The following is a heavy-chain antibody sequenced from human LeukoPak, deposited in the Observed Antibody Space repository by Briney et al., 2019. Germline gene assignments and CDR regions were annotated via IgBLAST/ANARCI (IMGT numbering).Heavy chain of an antibody. CDR3: ARSYWTGYHHLDF. CDR2: IYHSGST. D-gene: IGHD3/OR15-3a*01. V-gene: IGHV4-4*02. Sequence: PSGTLSLTCAVSGGSVSSSNWWSWVRQPPGKGLESIGEIYHSGSTNYNPSLKSRLTISVDKSKNQFSLKLSSVTAADTAVYYCARSYWTGYHHLDFWGQGTLVTVSS. CDR1: GGSVSSSNW. J-gene: IGHJ4*02.